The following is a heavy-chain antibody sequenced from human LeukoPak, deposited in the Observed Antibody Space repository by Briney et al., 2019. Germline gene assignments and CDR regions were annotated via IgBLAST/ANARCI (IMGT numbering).Heavy chain of an antibody. CDR3: ARSHDISMIVVGCYFDY. D-gene: IGHD3-22*01. CDR2: INPNSGGT. J-gene: IGHJ4*02. Sequence: ASVKVSCKASGYTFTGYYMHWVRQAPGQGLEWMGWINPNSGGTNYAQKFQGRVTMTRDTSISTAYMDLSRLRSDDTAVYYCARSHDISMIVVGCYFDYWGQGTLVTVSS. V-gene: IGHV1-2*02. CDR1: GYTFTGYY.